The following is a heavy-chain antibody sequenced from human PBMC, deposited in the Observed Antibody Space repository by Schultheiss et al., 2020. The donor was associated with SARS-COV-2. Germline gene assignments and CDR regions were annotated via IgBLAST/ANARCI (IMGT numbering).Heavy chain of an antibody. D-gene: IGHD4-17*01. CDR2: IYYSGST. V-gene: IGHV4-31*03. CDR1: GGSISSGGYY. Sequence: SETLSLTCTVSGGSISSGGYYWGWLRQPPGKGLEWIGYIYYSGSTYYNPSLKSRVTISVDTSKNQFSLKLSSVTAADTAVYYCARGDYGDYVGYWGQGTLVTVSS. J-gene: IGHJ4*02. CDR3: ARGDYGDYVGY.